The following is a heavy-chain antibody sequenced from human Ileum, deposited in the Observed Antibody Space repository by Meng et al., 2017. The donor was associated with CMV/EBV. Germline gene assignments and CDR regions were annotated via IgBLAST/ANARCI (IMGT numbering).Heavy chain of an antibody. Sequence: GESLKISCAASGFTFSSYAMSWARQAPGKGLDWVSVISASGGSSYYADSVKGRFTISRDNSKDTLYLEMNSLRAEDTAVYYCAKARDSSRYCSSTSCPIDYWGHGTQVTVSS. D-gene: IGHD2-2*01. CDR2: ISASGGSS. CDR3: AKARDSSRYCSSTSCPIDY. J-gene: IGHJ4*01. CDR1: GFTFSSYA. V-gene: IGHV3-23*01.